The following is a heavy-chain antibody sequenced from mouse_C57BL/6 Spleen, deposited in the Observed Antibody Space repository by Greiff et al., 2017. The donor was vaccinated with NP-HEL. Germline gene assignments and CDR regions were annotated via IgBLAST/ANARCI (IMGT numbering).Heavy chain of an antibody. CDR2: IYPGDGDT. V-gene: IGHV1-82*01. CDR1: GYAFSSSW. J-gene: IGHJ1*03. CDR3: ARVGYYGSSYVTWYFDV. D-gene: IGHD1-1*01. Sequence: QVQLQQSGPELVKPGASVKISCKASGYAFSSSWMNWVKQRPGKGLEWIGRIYPGDGDTNYNGKFKGKATLTADKSSSTAYMQLSSLTSEDSAVYFCARVGYYGSSYVTWYFDVWGTGTTVTVSS.